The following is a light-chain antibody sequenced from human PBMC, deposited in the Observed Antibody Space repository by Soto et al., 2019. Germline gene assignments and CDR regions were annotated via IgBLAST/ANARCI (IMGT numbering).Light chain of an antibody. CDR1: SSSIGAGYD. Sequence: QSVLTQPPSVSGAPGQRVTISCTGSSSSIGAGYDVHWYQQRPGTAPKLLIFGNINRPSGVPDRFSGSKSGTSASLTITGLQAEDEGDYYCAAWDDSLNGRVFGGGTKLTVL. J-gene: IGLJ3*02. V-gene: IGLV1-40*01. CDR3: AAWDDSLNGRV. CDR2: GNI.